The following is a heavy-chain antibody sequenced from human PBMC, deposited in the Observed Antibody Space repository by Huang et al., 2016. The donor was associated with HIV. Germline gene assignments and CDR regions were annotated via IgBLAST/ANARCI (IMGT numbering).Heavy chain of an antibody. V-gene: IGHV3-30*18. Sequence: QVWLVESGGGVVQPGRPLRLSCVCFGFSFSSYGIHWVRQAPGKGLEWVAFSSYDGNGSSYAGSVKGRFSISRQNSKSTVSLQMNSLRVEDSGVYFCAKGSGHFDSWGQGTLVTVSP. CDR1: GFSFSSYG. CDR2: SSYDGNGS. D-gene: IGHD2-8*02. CDR3: AKGSGHFDS. J-gene: IGHJ5*01.